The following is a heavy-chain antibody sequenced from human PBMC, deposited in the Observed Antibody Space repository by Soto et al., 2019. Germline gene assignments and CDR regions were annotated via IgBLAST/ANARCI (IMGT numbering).Heavy chain of an antibody. D-gene: IGHD5-12*01. V-gene: IGHV4-34*01. CDR3: ARGGAATSNCFDP. Sequence: SETLSLTCAVYGGSFSGYYWSWIRQPPGKGLEWIGEINHSGSTNYNPSLKSRFTISVDTSKNQFSLKLSSVTTADTAVYYGARGGAATSNCFDPWGQGTLVTVSS. CDR2: INHSGST. CDR1: GGSFSGYY. J-gene: IGHJ5*02.